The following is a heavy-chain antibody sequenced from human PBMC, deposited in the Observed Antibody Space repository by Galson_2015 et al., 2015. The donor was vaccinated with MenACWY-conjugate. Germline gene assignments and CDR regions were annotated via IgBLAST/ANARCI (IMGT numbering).Heavy chain of an antibody. CDR1: SFTVNSNY. Sequence: SLRLSCAATSFTVNSNYMSWVRQAPGKGLECVSVIYAGGSTYYTDSVKGRFTVSRDNSNNTVHLQMNSLRVEDTAVYYCARAISLRGSGHFPPDYMDVWGKGTTVTVSS. D-gene: IGHD3-10*01. CDR3: ARAISLRGSGHFPPDYMDV. CDR2: IYAGGST. V-gene: IGHV3-53*01. J-gene: IGHJ6*03.